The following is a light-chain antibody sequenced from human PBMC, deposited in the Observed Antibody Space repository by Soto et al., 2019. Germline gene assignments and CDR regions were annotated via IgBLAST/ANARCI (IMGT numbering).Light chain of an antibody. CDR3: TSYTSSNTYV. J-gene: IGLJ1*01. Sequence: QSALTRPASLSGSPGQSIPISCTGTSSDVGAYDYVSWYQQHPGKAPKLMIFEVSDRPSGVSNRFSGSKSGNTASLTISGLQAEDEADYYCTSYTSSNTYVFGTGTKVTVL. V-gene: IGLV2-14*01. CDR2: EVS. CDR1: SSDVGAYDY.